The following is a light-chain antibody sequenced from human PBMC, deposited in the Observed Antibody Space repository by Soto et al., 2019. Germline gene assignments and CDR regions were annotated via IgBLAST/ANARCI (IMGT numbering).Light chain of an antibody. Sequence: QSALTQPASVSGSPGQSITISCTGTSSDVGGYNFVSWYQQRPGIAPKLIIYDVSNRPSGVSDRFSGSKSGNTASLTISGLQADDDADYYCSSYTRSSTRVVFGGGTKVTVL. CDR1: SSDVGGYNF. CDR3: SSYTRSSTRVV. CDR2: DVS. V-gene: IGLV2-14*01. J-gene: IGLJ2*01.